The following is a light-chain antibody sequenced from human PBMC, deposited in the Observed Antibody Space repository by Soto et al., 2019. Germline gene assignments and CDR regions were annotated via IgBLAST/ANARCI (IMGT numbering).Light chain of an antibody. CDR3: QQYGSSTPT. J-gene: IGKJ4*02. V-gene: IGKV3-20*01. Sequence: EIVLTQSPGTLSLSPGERATLSCRASQSVSNNYLAWYQQKPGQAPRLLIDGASNRATGIPDRFSGSGSATDFTLTISRLEPEDFAVDYCQQYGSSTPTFGGGTKVAIK. CDR1: QSVSNNY. CDR2: GAS.